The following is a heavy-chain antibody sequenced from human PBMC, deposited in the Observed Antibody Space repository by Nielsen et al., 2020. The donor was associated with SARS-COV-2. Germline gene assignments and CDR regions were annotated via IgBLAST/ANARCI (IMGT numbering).Heavy chain of an antibody. V-gene: IGHV3-7*03. D-gene: IGHD3-10*01. CDR2: IKEDGTER. Sequence: WIRQPPGKGLEWVANIKEDGTERNYVDSVKGRFTISRDNAKNSLLLQMSSLRAEDTAIYYCARGGFAYGLWGQGTLVTVSS. CDR3: ARGGFAYGL. J-gene: IGHJ4*02.